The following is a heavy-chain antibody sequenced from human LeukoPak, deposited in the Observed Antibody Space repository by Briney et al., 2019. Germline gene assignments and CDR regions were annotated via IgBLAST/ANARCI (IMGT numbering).Heavy chain of an antibody. CDR1: GFTFSDYY. CDR3: ARETRWDFDN. J-gene: IGHJ4*02. V-gene: IGHV3-11*04. Sequence: GGSLRLSCAASGFTFSDYYMSWIRQAPGKGLEWVSYISSRGTTIYNAHSVKGRFTISRDNAKNSLYLQMNSLRAEDTAVYYCARETRWDFDNWGQGTLVTVSS. CDR2: ISSRGTTI. D-gene: IGHD5-24*01.